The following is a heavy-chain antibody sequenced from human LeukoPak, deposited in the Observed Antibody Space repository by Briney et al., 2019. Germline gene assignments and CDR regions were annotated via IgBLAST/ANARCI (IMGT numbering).Heavy chain of an antibody. D-gene: IGHD6-13*01. CDR2: ISYDGSNK. V-gene: IGHV3-30*03. CDR1: GFTFSSYG. CDR3: AREAADRVDAFDI. Sequence: GGSLRLSCAASGFTFSSYGMHWVRQAPGKGLEWVAVISYDGSNKYYADSVKGRFTISRDNSKNTLYLQMNSLRAEDTAVYYCAREAADRVDAFDIWGQGTMVTVSS. J-gene: IGHJ3*02.